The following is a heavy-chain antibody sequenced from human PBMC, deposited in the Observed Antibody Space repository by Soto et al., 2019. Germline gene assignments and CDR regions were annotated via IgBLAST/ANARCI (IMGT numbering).Heavy chain of an antibody. Sequence: QVQLVESGGGVVQPGRSLRLFCAASGFVFRNYAMHWVRQAPGKGLEWVAIISYDGSSKYYADSVKGRFSISRDNSKKTLYLQMNSLRAEDTAVYYCARNDYGDYQFDYWGQGTLVTVSS. CDR2: ISYDGSSK. CDR3: ARNDYGDYQFDY. D-gene: IGHD4-17*01. V-gene: IGHV3-30-3*01. J-gene: IGHJ4*02. CDR1: GFVFRNYA.